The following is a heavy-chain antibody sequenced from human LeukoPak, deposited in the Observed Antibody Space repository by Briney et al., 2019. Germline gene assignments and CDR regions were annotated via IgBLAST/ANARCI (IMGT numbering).Heavy chain of an antibody. CDR1: GGSISSGGYY. CDR3: ARDPGAYYFDY. CDR2: IYTSGST. Sequence: SQTLSLTCTVSGGSISSGGYYWSWIRQPPGKGLEWIGRIYTSGSTNYNPSLKSRVTMSVDTSKNQFSLKLSSVTAADTAVYYCARDPGAYYFDYWGQGTLVTVSS. V-gene: IGHV4-61*02. J-gene: IGHJ4*02. D-gene: IGHD3-10*01.